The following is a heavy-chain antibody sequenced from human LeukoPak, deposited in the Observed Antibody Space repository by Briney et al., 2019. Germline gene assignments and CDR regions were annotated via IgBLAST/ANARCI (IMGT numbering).Heavy chain of an antibody. CDR1: GGSFSGYY. CDR3: ASYWGGYCGSTSCYREGFDY. D-gene: IGHD2-2*01. V-gene: IGHV4-34*01. Sequence: PSETLSLTCAVYGGSFSGYYWSWIRQPPGKGLEWIGEINHSGSTNYNPSLKSRVTISVDTSKNQFSLKLSSVTAADTAVYYCASYWGGYCGSTSCYREGFDYWGQGTLVTVSS. J-gene: IGHJ4*02. CDR2: INHSGST.